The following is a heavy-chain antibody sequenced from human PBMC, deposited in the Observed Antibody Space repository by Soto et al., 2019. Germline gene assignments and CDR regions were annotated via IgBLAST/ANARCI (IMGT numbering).Heavy chain of an antibody. Sequence: SETLSLTCDVFGDSVNSDNYYWTWIRQPPGKDLEWIGNIYFSGSTYYNPSLNSRVTLSIDTSKNHFSLKLTSVTAADTAMYYCARHRAVAGPDYWGQGTLVTVSS. CDR2: IYFSGST. D-gene: IGHD6-19*01. CDR3: ARHRAVAGPDY. V-gene: IGHV4-39*01. CDR1: GDSVNSDNYY. J-gene: IGHJ4*02.